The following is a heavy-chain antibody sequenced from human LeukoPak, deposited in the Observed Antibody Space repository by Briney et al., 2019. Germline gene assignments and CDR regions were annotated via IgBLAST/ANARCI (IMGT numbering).Heavy chain of an antibody. CDR1: GGSISSGGYY. J-gene: IGHJ4*02. CDR3: ARNRPSGSGSSWYLDYFDY. Sequence: PSQTLSLTCTVSGGSISSGGYYWSWIRQPPGKGLEWIGYIYHSGSTYYNPSLKSRVTISVDRSKNQFSLKLSSVTAADTAVYYCARNRPSGSGSSWYLDYFDYWGQGTLVTVSS. V-gene: IGHV4-30-2*01. D-gene: IGHD6-13*01. CDR2: IYHSGST.